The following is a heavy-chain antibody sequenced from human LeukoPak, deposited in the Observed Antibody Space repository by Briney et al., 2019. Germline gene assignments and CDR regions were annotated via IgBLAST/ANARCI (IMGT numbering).Heavy chain of an antibody. V-gene: IGHV3-21*04. J-gene: IGHJ4*02. CDR3: ARDGLDYGGNFIEY. CDR1: GFTFSSYS. CDR2: ISSSSYI. D-gene: IGHD4-23*01. Sequence: GGSPRLSCAASGFTFSSYSMNWVRQAPGKGLEWVSSISSSSYIYYADSVKGRFTISRDNAKNSLYLQMNSLRDEDTAVYYCARDGLDYGGNFIEYWGQGTLVTVSS.